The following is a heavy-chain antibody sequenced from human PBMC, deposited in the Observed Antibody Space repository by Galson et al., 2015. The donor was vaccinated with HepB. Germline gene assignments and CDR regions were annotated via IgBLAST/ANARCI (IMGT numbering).Heavy chain of an antibody. D-gene: IGHD2-2*01. V-gene: IGHV3-30-3*01. Sequence: SLRLSCAASGFTFSSYAMHWVRQAPGKGLEWVAVISYDGSNKYYADSVKGRFTISRDNSKNTLYLQMNSLRAEDTAVYYCARDRYCSSTSCRYFDYWGQGTLVTVSS. CDR1: GFTFSSYA. CDR3: ARDRYCSSTSCRYFDY. CDR2: ISYDGSNK. J-gene: IGHJ4*02.